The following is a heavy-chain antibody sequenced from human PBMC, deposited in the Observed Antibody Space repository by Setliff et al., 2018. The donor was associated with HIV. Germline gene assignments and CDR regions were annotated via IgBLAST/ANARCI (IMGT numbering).Heavy chain of an antibody. CDR2: IYHSGST. CDR1: GYSISSGYY. D-gene: IGHD7-27*01. Sequence: PSETLSLTCTVSGYSISSGYYWGWIRQPPGKGLEWIGSIYHSGSTYYNPSLKSRVTISVDTSKNQFSLKLGSVTAADTAVYYCASRTGAGYWGQGTLVTVSS. V-gene: IGHV4-38-2*02. J-gene: IGHJ4*02. CDR3: ASRTGAGY.